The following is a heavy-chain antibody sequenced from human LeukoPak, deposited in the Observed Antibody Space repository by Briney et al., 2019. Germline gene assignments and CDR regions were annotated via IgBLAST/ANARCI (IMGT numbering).Heavy chain of an antibody. J-gene: IGHJ4*02. Sequence: ASGKVSCKTSGYTFSAYYIHWMRQAPGQGFEWMGWINPINGGIRVAQKFQGRVTMTRDTSMNTVYVELSGLLTDDTAVHFCARGPSDASFDYWGQGTLVTVSS. CDR2: INPINGGI. D-gene: IGHD1-26*01. CDR3: ARGPSDASFDY. V-gene: IGHV1-2*02. CDR1: GYTFSAYY.